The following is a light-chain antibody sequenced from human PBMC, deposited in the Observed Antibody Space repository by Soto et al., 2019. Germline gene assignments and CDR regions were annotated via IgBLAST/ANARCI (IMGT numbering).Light chain of an antibody. CDR2: GAF. Sequence: EIVMTQSPATLSVSPGEGATLSCRASQSVSTSFLAWYQQKPGQAPRLLIYGAFSRATGIPDRFSGSGSGTDFTLTISRLEPEDFAVYYCQQYNNWPITFGQGTRLEIK. V-gene: IGKV3-20*01. CDR3: QQYNNWPIT. J-gene: IGKJ5*01. CDR1: QSVSTSF.